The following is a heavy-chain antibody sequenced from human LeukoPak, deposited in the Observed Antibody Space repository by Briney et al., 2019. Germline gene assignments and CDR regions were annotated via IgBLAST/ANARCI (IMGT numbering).Heavy chain of an antibody. D-gene: IGHD3-10*01. CDR2: FDPEEPQT. J-gene: IGHJ4*02. CDR3: ASHPDGSGSYLDH. V-gene: IGHV1-24*01. Sequence: ASVKVSCKVSGYNLTEIAVHWVRQAPGEGLEWMGTFDPEEPQTLYAQRFQDRVTMTEDISTDTVYMELTSLTSEDTAVYFCASHPDGSGSYLDHWGQGTLVTVSS. CDR1: GYNLTEIA.